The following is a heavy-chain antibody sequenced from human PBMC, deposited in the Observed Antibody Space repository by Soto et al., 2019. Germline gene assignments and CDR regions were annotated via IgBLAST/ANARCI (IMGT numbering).Heavy chain of an antibody. Sequence: PGGSLRLSCAASGFTFITYSMNWVRQAPGKGLEWVSYISSSSSTIHYADSVKGRFTISRDYAKNSLYLQMNSLRAEDTAVYYCAKDRSTYYLVPPFDPWGQGTLVTV. CDR1: GFTFITYS. CDR2: ISSSSSTI. J-gene: IGHJ5*02. CDR3: AKDRSTYYLVPPFDP. D-gene: IGHD3-10*01. V-gene: IGHV3-48*01.